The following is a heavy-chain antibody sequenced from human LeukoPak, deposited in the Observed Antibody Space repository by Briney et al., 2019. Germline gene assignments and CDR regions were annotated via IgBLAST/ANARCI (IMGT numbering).Heavy chain of an antibody. D-gene: IGHD3-22*01. Sequence: SETLSLTCTVSGGSLSSYYWSWIRQPPGKGLEWIGYIYYSGSTNYNPSLKSRVTISIDKSKNQFFLNLSSVTAADTAVYYCAGLVGRYSSGLYYYYFDYWGQGTLVTVSS. CDR3: AGLVGRYSSGLYYYYFDY. J-gene: IGHJ4*02. CDR2: IYYSGST. CDR1: GGSLSSYY. V-gene: IGHV4-59*12.